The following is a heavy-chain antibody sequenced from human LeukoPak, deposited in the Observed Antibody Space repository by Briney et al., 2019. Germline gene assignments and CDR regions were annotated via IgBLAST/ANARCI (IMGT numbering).Heavy chain of an antibody. CDR1: GFSLRNYG. CDR3: AKSGASPLYHMDV. D-gene: IGHD1-26*01. J-gene: IGHJ6*03. V-gene: IGHV3-23*01. Sequence: GGSLRLSCAASGFSLRNYGVNWVRQAPGKGLEWVSGLTGSSATAYHAGSVKGRFTTSRDDSKNTVYLQMSSLRVDDTAIYYCAKSGASPLYHMDVWGKGATVTVSS. CDR2: LTGSSATA.